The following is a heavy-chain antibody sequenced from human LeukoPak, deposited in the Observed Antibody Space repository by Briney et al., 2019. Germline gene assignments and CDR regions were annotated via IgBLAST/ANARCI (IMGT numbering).Heavy chain of an antibody. CDR1: GFTFSSYS. CDR2: ISSSSSYI. D-gene: IGHD6-19*01. V-gene: IGHV3-21*01. Sequence: PGGSLRLSCAASGFTFSSYSMNWVRQAPGKGLEWVSSISSSSSYIYYADSVKGRFTISRDNAKNSLYLQMNSLRAEDTAVYYCARGTTGIAVAGSDYWGQGTLVTVSS. CDR3: ARGTTGIAVAGSDY. J-gene: IGHJ4*02.